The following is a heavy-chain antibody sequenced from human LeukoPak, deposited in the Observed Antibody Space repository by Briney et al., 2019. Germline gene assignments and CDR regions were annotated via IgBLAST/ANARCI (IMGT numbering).Heavy chain of an antibody. Sequence: PGGSLRLSCAASGFTFSSHNMNWVRQAPGKGREWVSYISSSGSNIYYADSVKGRFTISRDNAKNSLFLQMNSLRDDDTAVYYCARGRYYDSSGYFDYWGQGTLVTVSS. CDR3: ARGRYYDSSGYFDY. D-gene: IGHD3-22*01. CDR1: GFTFSSHN. V-gene: IGHV3-48*02. CDR2: ISSSGSNI. J-gene: IGHJ4*02.